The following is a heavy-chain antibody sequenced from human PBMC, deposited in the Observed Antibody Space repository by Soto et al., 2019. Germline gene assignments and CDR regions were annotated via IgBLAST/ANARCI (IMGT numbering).Heavy chain of an antibody. CDR2: IIPIFGTA. CDR3: ARDQAAHYDSSGYSFDY. J-gene: IGHJ4*02. V-gene: IGHV1-69*06. Sequence: SVNVSCKASGGTFSSYAISWVRQAPGQGLEWMGGIIPIFGTANYAQKFQGRVTITADKSTSTAYMELSSLRSEDTAVYYCARDQAAHYDSSGYSFDYWGQGTLVTVSS. CDR1: GGTFSSYA. D-gene: IGHD3-22*01.